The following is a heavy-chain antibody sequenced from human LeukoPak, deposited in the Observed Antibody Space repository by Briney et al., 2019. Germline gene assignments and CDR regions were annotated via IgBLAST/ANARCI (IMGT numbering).Heavy chain of an antibody. CDR3: ARVPPPLGLDYFDY. Sequence: GGSLRLSCTASGFTFSSYWMSWVRQAPGKGLEWVANIKQDGSEKYYVDSVKGRFTISRDNAKNSLYLQMNSLRAEDTAVYYCARVPPPLGLDYFDYWGQGTLVTVSS. J-gene: IGHJ4*02. D-gene: IGHD7-27*01. CDR1: GFTFSSYW. CDR2: IKQDGSEK. V-gene: IGHV3-7*01.